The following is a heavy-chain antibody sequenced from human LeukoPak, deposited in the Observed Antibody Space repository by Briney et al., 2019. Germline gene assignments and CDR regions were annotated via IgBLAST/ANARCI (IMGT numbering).Heavy chain of an antibody. V-gene: IGHV1-24*01. CDR2: FDPEDGET. CDR3: ARGIINTGYYYDSSGYFDFDY. J-gene: IGHJ4*02. Sequence: GASVKVSCKVSGYTLTELSMHWVRQAPGKGLEWMGGFDPEDGETIYAQKFQGRVTITRNTSASTAYMELSSLRAEDMALYYCARGIINTGYYYDSSGYFDFDYWGQGTLVTVSS. CDR1: GYTLTELS. D-gene: IGHD3-22*01.